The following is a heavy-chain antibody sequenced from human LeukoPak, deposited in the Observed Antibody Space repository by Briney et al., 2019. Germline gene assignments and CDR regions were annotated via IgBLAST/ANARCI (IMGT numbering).Heavy chain of an antibody. J-gene: IGHJ4*02. D-gene: IGHD1-14*01. CDR1: GGSISSYY. Sequence: PSETLSLTCTVSGGSISSYYWSWIRQPPGKGLEWIGYIYYSGSTNYNPSLKSRVTISVDTSKNQFSLKLSSVTAADTAVYYCARAQYKLFDHWGQGTLVTVSS. CDR3: ARAQYKLFDH. CDR2: IYYSGST. V-gene: IGHV4-59*01.